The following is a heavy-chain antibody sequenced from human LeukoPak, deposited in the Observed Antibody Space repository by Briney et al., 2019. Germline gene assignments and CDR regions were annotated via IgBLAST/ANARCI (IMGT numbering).Heavy chain of an antibody. CDR1: GYTFTSYY. J-gene: IGHJ4*02. V-gene: IGHV1-46*01. CDR2: INPSGGST. D-gene: IGHD1-26*01. CDR3: ARADGGSYWN. Sequence: GASVKVSCKASGYTFTSYYMHWVRQAPGQGLEWMGIINPSGGSTSYAQKFQGRVTMTRDTSISTAYMELSRLRSDDTAVYYCARADGGSYWNWGQGTLVTVSS.